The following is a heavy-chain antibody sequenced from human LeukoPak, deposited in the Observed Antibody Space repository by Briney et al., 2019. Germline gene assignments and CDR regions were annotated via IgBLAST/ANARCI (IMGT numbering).Heavy chain of an antibody. CDR2: ISGSGGST. J-gene: IGHJ6*02. V-gene: IGHV3-23*01. CDR1: GFTFSSYA. D-gene: IGHD3-22*01. Sequence: GGSLRLSCAASGFTFSSYAMSWVRQAPGKGLEWVSAISGSGGSTYYADSVKGRFTISRDNSKNTLYLQMNSLRAEDTAVYYCASNPTYYYDSSGYYYRNYYYGMDVWGQGTTVTVSS. CDR3: ASNPTYYYDSSGYYYRNYYYGMDV.